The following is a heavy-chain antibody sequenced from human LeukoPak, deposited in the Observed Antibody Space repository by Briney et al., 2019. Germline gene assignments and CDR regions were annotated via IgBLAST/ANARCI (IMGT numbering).Heavy chain of an antibody. D-gene: IGHD6-13*01. V-gene: IGHV3-23*01. J-gene: IGHJ4*02. CDR1: GFTFSSYA. Sequence: PGGSLRLSCAASGFTFSSYAMSWVRQAPGKGLEWVSAISGRGGSTYYADSVKGRFTISRDNSKNTLYLQMNSLRAEDTAVYYCAKSIAAAEAYFDYWGQGTLVTVSS. CDR2: ISGRGGST. CDR3: AKSIAAAEAYFDY.